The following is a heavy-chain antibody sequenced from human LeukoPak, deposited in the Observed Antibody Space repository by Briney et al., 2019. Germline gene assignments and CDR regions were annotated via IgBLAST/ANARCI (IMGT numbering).Heavy chain of an antibody. D-gene: IGHD4-17*01. CDR2: ISSSGSTI. Sequence: GGPLRLSRAASGFTFSDYYMSWIRQAPGKGLEWVSYISSSGSTIYYADSVKGRFTISRDNAKNSLYLQMNSLRAEDTAVYYCASALAVTTRRDYWGQGTLVTVSS. J-gene: IGHJ4*02. CDR1: GFTFSDYY. CDR3: ASALAVTTRRDY. V-gene: IGHV3-11*04.